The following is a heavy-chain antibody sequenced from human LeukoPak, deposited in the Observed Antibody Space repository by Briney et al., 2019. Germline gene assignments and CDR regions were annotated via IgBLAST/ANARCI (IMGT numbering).Heavy chain of an antibody. J-gene: IGHJ4*02. Sequence: SETLSLTCTLSGGPISGRSYYWGWIRQPPGKGLEWIGSIYYSGSTYYNPSLKSRVTISVDTSKNQFSLKLSSVTAADTAVYYCARSGRDGYNSFGFWGQGTLVTVSS. CDR1: GGPISGRSYY. CDR3: ARSGRDGYNSFGF. CDR2: IYYSGST. V-gene: IGHV4-39*01. D-gene: IGHD5-24*01.